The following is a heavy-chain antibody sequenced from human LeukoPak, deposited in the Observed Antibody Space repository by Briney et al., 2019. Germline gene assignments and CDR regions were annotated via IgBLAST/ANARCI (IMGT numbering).Heavy chain of an antibody. CDR2: ISWNSGSI. CDR3: AKDSKAVAGGMDV. CDR1: GFTFDDYA. Sequence: GGSLRLSCAASGFTFDDYAMHWVRQAPGKGLEWVSGISWNSGSIGYADSVKGRFTISRDNAKNSLYLQMNSLRAEDTALYYCAKDSKAVAGGMDVWGQGTTVTVSS. J-gene: IGHJ6*02. D-gene: IGHD6-19*01. V-gene: IGHV3-9*01.